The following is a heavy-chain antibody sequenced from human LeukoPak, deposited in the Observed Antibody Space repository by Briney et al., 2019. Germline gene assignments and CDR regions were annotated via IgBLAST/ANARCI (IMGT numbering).Heavy chain of an antibody. D-gene: IGHD1-1*01. J-gene: IGHJ4*02. V-gene: IGHV1-18*01. CDR1: GYAFSSYS. CDR3: ARGNWNDPKLHSDY. Sequence: GASVKVSCTASGYAFSSYSITWVRQAPGQGLEWMGWISTYNGNTYYAQKFQDRVTLTTDTSTTTAYLELRSLISDDTAVYFCARGNWNDPKLHSDYWGQGTLVTVST. CDR2: ISTYNGNT.